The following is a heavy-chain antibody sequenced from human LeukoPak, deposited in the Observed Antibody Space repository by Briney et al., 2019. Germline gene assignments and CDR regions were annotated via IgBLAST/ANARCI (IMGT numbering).Heavy chain of an antibody. J-gene: IGHJ4*02. CDR2: ISAYNGNT. Sequence: GASVKVSCKASGYTFTSYGISWVRQAPGQRLEWMGWISAYNGNTNYAQKLQGRVTMTTDTSTSTAYMELRSLRSDDTAVYYCTRDLPYSSSWESIDHWGQGTLVTVSS. CDR3: TRDLPYSSSWESIDH. V-gene: IGHV1-18*01. D-gene: IGHD6-13*01. CDR1: GYTFTSYG.